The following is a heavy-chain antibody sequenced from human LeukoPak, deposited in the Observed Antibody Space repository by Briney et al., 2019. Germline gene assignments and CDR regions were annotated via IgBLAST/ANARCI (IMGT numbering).Heavy chain of an antibody. CDR2: INHSGST. D-gene: IGHD6-13*01. J-gene: IGHJ5*02. CDR1: GGSISSSSYY. Sequence: SETLSLTCTVSGGSISSSSYYWSWIRQPPGKGLEWIGEINHSGSTNYNPSLKSRVTISVDTSKNQFSLKLSSVTAADTAVYYCASRISSSWEYNWFDPWGQGTLVTVSS. CDR3: ASRISSSWEYNWFDP. V-gene: IGHV4-39*07.